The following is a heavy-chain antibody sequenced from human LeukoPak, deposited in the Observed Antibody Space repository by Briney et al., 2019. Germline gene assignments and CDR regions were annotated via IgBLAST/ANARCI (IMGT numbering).Heavy chain of an antibody. V-gene: IGHV1-2*04. CDR2: INPNSGGT. CDR3: ARVSAGYSSGWYDY. Sequence: ASVKVSCKASGYTFTGYYMHWVRQAPGQGLEWMGWINPNSGGTNYAQKFQGWVTMTRDTSISTAYMELSRLRSDDTAVYYCARVSAGYSSGWYDYGGQETLVTVSS. CDR1: GYTFTGYY. J-gene: IGHJ4*02. D-gene: IGHD6-19*01.